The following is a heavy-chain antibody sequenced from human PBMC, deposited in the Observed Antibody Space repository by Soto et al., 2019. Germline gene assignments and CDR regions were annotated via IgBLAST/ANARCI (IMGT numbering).Heavy chain of an antibody. Sequence: ASVKVSCKASGYTFTSSAMHWVRQAPGQRLEWMGWINAGNGNTKYSQKFQGRVTITRDTSASTAYMELSSLRSEDTAVYYCARGPPEPWYGNFDYWGQGTLVTVSS. V-gene: IGHV1-3*01. J-gene: IGHJ4*02. CDR2: INAGNGNT. D-gene: IGHD1-1*01. CDR3: ARGPPEPWYGNFDY. CDR1: GYTFTSSA.